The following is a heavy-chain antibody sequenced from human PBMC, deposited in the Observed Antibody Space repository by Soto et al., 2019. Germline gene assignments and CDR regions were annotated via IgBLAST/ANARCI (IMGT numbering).Heavy chain of an antibody. Sequence: ASVKVSCKASGYTFTSYGISWVRQAPGQGLDWMGWISAYNGNTNYAQKFQGRVTMTTDTSTSTAYMELRSLRSDDTAVYYCARGEFTYYDTSGYYFLFDYWGQGTLVTVSS. CDR1: GYTFTSYG. D-gene: IGHD3-22*01. V-gene: IGHV1-18*01. CDR3: ARGEFTYYDTSGYYFLFDY. CDR2: ISAYNGNT. J-gene: IGHJ4*02.